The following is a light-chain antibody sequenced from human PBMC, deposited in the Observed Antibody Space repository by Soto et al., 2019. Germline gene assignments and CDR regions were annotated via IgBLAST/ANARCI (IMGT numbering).Light chain of an antibody. V-gene: IGLV2-8*01. Sequence: QSALTQPPSASGSPGQSVTISCTGTSRDVGGYNYVSWYQQHPGKAPKLMIYEVSKRPSGGPDRFSGSKSGNTASLTVSGRQAEDEDDYYCSSYAGSNNYVFGTGTKLTVL. CDR3: SSYAGSNNYV. CDR1: SRDVGGYNY. J-gene: IGLJ1*01. CDR2: EVS.